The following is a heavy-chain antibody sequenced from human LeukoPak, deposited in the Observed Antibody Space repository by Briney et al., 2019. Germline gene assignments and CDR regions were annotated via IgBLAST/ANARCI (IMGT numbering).Heavy chain of an antibody. CDR1: GGSISSSSYY. J-gene: IGHJ4*02. V-gene: IGHV4-39*07. D-gene: IGHD4-17*01. Sequence: SETLSLTCTVSGGSISSSSYYWGWIRQPPGKGLEWIGSIYYSGSTYYNPSLKSRVTISVDTSKNQFSLKLSSVTAADTAVYYCAREPTVTTFGYWGQGTLVTVSS. CDR2: IYYSGST. CDR3: AREPTVTTFGY.